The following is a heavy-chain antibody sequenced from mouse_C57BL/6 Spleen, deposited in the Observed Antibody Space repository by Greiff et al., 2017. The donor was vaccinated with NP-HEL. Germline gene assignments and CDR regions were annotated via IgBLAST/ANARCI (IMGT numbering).Heavy chain of an antibody. D-gene: IGHD1-1*01. CDR1: GYTFTDYE. V-gene: IGHV1-15*01. J-gene: IGHJ2*01. CDR2: IDPETGGT. Sequence: SGAELVRPGASVTLSCKASGYTFTDYEMHWVKQTPVHGLEWIGAIDPETGGTAYNQKFKGKAILTADKSSSTAYMELRSLTSEDSAVYYCTRKGYYYGSSYSYYFDYWGQGTTLTVSS. CDR3: TRKGYYYGSSYSYYFDY.